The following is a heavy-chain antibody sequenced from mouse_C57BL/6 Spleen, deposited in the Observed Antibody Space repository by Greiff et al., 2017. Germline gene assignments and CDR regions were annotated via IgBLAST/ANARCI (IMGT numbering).Heavy chain of an antibody. J-gene: IGHJ4*01. CDR3: TPTVVATDYAMDY. CDR1: GFNIKDDY. D-gene: IGHD1-1*01. V-gene: IGHV14-4*01. Sequence: EVQLVESGAELVRPGASVKLSCTASGFNIKDDYMHWVKQRPEQGLEWIGWIDPENGDTEYASKFQGKATITADTSSNTAYLQLSSLTSEDTAVYYCTPTVVATDYAMDYWGQGTSVTVSS. CDR2: IDPENGDT.